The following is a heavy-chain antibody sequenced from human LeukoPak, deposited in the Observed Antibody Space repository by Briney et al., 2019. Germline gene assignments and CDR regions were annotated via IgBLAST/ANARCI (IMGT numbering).Heavy chain of an antibody. CDR1: GGSIRSGVYY. CDR2: IYYSGST. CDR3: SRGREGTVTTFDY. V-gene: IGHV4-31*03. D-gene: IGHD4-17*01. J-gene: IGHJ4*02. Sequence: PSETLSLTCTLSGGSIRSGVYYWSWIRQHPGKGLEWIGYIYYSGSTYYNPSLKSRVTISVDTSKNQFSLKLSSVTAADTAVYYCSRGREGTVTTFDYWGQGTLVTVSS.